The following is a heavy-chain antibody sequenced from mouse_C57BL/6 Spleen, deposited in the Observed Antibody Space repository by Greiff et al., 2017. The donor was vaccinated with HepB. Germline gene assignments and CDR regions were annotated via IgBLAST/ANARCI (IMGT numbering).Heavy chain of an antibody. Sequence: QVQLQQPGAELVKPGASVKLSCKASGYTFTSYWMHWVKQRPGQGLEWIGMIHPNSGSTNYNEKFKSKATLTVDKSSSTAYMQLSSLTSEDSAVYYCAPLYYDYVYYFDYWGQGTTLTVSS. CDR1: GYTFTSYW. V-gene: IGHV1-64*01. CDR2: IHPNSGST. CDR3: APLYYDYVYYFDY. D-gene: IGHD2-4*01. J-gene: IGHJ2*01.